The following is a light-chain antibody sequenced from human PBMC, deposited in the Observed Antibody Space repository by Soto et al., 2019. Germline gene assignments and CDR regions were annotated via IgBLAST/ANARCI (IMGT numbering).Light chain of an antibody. J-gene: IGKJ4*01. CDR3: QQYNSMIS. CDR1: HDVSRN. CDR2: DAS. Sequence: DIQMTQSPSSLSASEGDRVTITCQSSHDVSRNLNWFQQKPGEAPQLLIYDASNLERGVPSRFRGSGSGTDFTLTISSLQPEDAATYYCQQYNSMISFGGGTEVEIK. V-gene: IGKV1-33*01.